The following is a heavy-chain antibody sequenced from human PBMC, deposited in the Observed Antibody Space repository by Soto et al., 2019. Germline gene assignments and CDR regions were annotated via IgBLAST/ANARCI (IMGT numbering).Heavy chain of an antibody. Sequence: SETLSLTYSVSDCYSRSADDWGWIHQPPGQRLAWLGHVYHSGSPSYNPSLKSRPTISIDTSNNQFSLKLSSVTAADTAVYYCAREKRVAPINMVRGRIIQTQSNWFDSWGQGTLVTGSS. J-gene: IGHJ5*01. V-gene: IGHV4-30-4*08. D-gene: IGHD3-10*01. CDR2: VYHSGSP. CDR1: DCYSRSADD. CDR3: AREKRVAPINMVRGRIIQTQSNWFDS.